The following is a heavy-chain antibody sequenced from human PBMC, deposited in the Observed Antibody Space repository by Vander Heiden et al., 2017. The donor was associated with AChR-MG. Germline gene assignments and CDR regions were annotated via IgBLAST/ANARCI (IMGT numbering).Heavy chain of an antibody. V-gene: IGHV3-23*01. CDR2: ISGSGGST. Sequence: EVHLLESGGGLVQPGGSLRLSCAASGITFSNYAMSVVRQTPGKGLGWVSTISGSGGSTYYAESVKGRFTISRDNSENSLYLQMNSLRADDTAVYYCARPITMIVVDLPTNPWFDPWGQGTRVTVSP. CDR1: GITFSNYA. D-gene: IGHD3-22*01. CDR3: ARPITMIVVDLPTNPWFDP. J-gene: IGHJ5*02.